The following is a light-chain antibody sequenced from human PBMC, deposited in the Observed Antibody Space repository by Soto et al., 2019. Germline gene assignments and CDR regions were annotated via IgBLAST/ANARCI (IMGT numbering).Light chain of an antibody. CDR1: QSVSSSS. CDR2: DAS. CDR3: HHYGTSSWT. Sequence: EIVLTQSPGTLSLSPGERATLSCRASQSVSSSSLAWYQHKPGQAPRLLIYDASSRATGIPDRFSGSGSGTDFTLTISRLEPEDFAVYYCHHYGTSSWTFGQGTKVDIK. J-gene: IGKJ1*01. V-gene: IGKV3-20*01.